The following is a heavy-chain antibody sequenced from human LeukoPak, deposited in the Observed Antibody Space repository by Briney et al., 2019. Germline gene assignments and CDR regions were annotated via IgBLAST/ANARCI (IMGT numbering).Heavy chain of an antibody. CDR3: ARTYYYGSGSSGLDY. CDR1: GGSISSGSYY. V-gene: IGHV4-61*01. J-gene: IGHJ4*02. Sequence: PSETLSLTCTVSGGSISSGSYYWSWIRQPPGKGLEWIGYSGSTNYNPSLKSRVTISVDTSKNQFSLKLRSVTAADTAVYYCARTYYYGSGSSGLDYWGQGTLVTVSS. CDR2: SGST. D-gene: IGHD3-10*01.